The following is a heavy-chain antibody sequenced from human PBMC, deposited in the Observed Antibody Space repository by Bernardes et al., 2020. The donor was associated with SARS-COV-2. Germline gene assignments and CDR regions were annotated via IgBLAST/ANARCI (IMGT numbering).Heavy chain of an antibody. CDR3: ARGYDYYFDY. CDR1: GYRFTSYW. CDR2: IYAGDSHT. V-gene: IGHV5-51*01. Sequence: GAPLKISSKGSGYRFTSYWIGWVRPIPGRGLEWLGIIYAGDSHTRYSPSFQGQVTISVDKSISTAYLQWSSLKASDTAMYYCARGYDYYFDYWGQGTLVTVSS. D-gene: IGHD3-16*01. J-gene: IGHJ4*02.